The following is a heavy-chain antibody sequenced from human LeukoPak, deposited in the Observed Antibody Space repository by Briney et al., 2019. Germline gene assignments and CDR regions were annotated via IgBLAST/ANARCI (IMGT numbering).Heavy chain of an antibody. CDR3: ARVYRDTSGYGMIDY. V-gene: IGHV4-30-2*01. J-gene: IGHJ4*02. Sequence: PSETLSLTCTVSGGSISSGGYYWSWIRQPPGKGLEWIRYIYHSGSTYYNPSLKSRVTISVDRSKNQFSLKLSSVTAADTAVYYCARVYRDTSGYGMIDYWGQGTLVTVSS. CDR1: GGSISSGGYY. D-gene: IGHD6-19*01. CDR2: IYHSGST.